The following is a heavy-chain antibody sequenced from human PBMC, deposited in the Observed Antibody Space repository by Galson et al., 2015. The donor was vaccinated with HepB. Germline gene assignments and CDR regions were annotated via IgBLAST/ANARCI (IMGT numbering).Heavy chain of an antibody. CDR1: GASITSDHW. CDR3: ARQYSSRVNHHDWLDS. J-gene: IGHJ5*01. Sequence: SETLSLTCTVSGASITSDHWWSWVRQPPGKGLEWIGEIYFGGNTNFNSSFESRVTMSVDRSSNEFPLRLSSVTAADTAVYYCARQYSSRVNHHDWLDSWGQGTLVTVSS. CDR2: IYFGGNT. V-gene: IGHV4-4*02. D-gene: IGHD6-13*01.